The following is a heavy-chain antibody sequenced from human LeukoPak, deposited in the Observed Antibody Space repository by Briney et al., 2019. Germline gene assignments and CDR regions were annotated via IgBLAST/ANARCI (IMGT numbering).Heavy chain of an antibody. CDR3: ARITMDDYDFWSGYFLGKNYYYYMDV. CDR1: GFTFSSYW. CDR2: IKQDGSEK. Sequence: GGSLRLSCAASGFTFSSYWMSWVRQAPGKGLEWVANIKQDGSEKYYVDSVKGRFTISRDNAKNSLYLQMNSLRAEDTAVYYCARITMDDYDFWSGYFLGKNYYYYMDVWGKGTTVTVSS. D-gene: IGHD3-3*01. J-gene: IGHJ6*03. V-gene: IGHV3-7*01.